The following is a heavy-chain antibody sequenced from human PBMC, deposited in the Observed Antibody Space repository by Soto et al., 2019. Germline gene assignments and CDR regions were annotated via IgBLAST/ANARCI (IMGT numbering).Heavy chain of an antibody. J-gene: IGHJ4*02. Sequence: EVQLLESGGGLVQPGGSLRLSCVASGFTFSSYAMSWVRQATGRGLECVSSIDGSGAGTYYSDSVRGRFTISRDNSKNTLDLQMDSLRAEDTAVYYCAKGDILTGSRQGWDYLGQGTLVTVSS. CDR3: AKGDILTGSRQGWDY. D-gene: IGHD3-9*01. CDR1: GFTFSSYA. CDR2: IDGSGAGT. V-gene: IGHV3-23*01.